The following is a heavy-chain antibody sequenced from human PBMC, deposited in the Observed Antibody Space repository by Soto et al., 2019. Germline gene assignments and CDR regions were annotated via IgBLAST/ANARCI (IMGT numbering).Heavy chain of an antibody. CDR1: GYSISSGYY. J-gene: IGHJ4*02. Sequence: SETLSLTCTVSGYSISSGYYWGWIRQPPGKGLEWIGSIYHSGSTYYNPSLKSRVTISVDTSKNQFSLKLSSVTAADTAVYYCARESEESSSTLDYWGQGTLVTVSS. V-gene: IGHV4-38-2*02. D-gene: IGHD6-6*01. CDR2: IYHSGST. CDR3: ARESEESSSTLDY.